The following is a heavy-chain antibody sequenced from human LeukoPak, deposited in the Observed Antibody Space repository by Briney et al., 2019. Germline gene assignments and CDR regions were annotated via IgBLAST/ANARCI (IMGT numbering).Heavy chain of an antibody. Sequence: PSETLSLTCTVSGGSISSYYLSWMRQPAGKGLEWIGRIYTSGSTNYNPSLKSRVTMSVDTSKNQFSLKLSSVTAADTAVYYCARDAYYYGSGSYDPNYYYYMDVWGKGTTVTVSS. CDR2: IYTSGST. CDR3: ARDAYYYGSGSYDPNYYYYMDV. J-gene: IGHJ6*03. CDR1: GGSISSYY. D-gene: IGHD3-10*01. V-gene: IGHV4-4*07.